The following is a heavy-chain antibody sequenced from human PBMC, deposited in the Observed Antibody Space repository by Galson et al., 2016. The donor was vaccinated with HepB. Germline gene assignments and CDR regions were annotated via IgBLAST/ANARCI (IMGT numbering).Heavy chain of an antibody. CDR3: ARSLTGSYDFWVSIYNCYAIDV. V-gene: IGHV5-51*01. CDR2: IYPGDFDT. D-gene: IGHD3-3*01. J-gene: IGHJ6*02. CDR1: GYTFGSYW. Sequence: QSGAEVKNPGESLKISCRGSGYTFGSYWIGWVRQMPGKGLEWMGIIYPGDFDTRYSPSFQGQVTISVDNSISTAYLQWSSLKASDTAMYYCARSLTGSYDFWVSIYNCYAIDVWGQGTTVTVSS.